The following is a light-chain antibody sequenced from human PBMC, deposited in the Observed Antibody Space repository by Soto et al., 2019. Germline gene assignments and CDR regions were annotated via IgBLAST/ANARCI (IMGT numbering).Light chain of an antibody. CDR2: AAS. CDR3: QQSYSTVWT. J-gene: IGKJ1*01. CDR1: RSISSY. Sequence: DIQMTQTPSSLSASVGDAVSLTCRASRSISSYLAWYQQKPGKAPKLLIYAASSLQSGVPSRFSGSGSGTDFTLTISSLQPEDFATYYCQQSYSTVWTFGQGTKVDI. V-gene: IGKV1-39*01.